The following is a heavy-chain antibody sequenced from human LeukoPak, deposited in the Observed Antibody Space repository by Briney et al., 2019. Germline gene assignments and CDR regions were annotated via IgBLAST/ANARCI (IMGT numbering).Heavy chain of an antibody. D-gene: IGHD6-19*01. V-gene: IGHV4-39*01. Sequence: SETLSLTCTVSGGSIRSSSYYWGWIRQPPGKGLEWIGSIYYSGSTYYNASLKSRGTISVDTSKNQFSLKLDSVTAADTAVYFCARQVVAVAGTGYFDYWGQGTLVTVSS. J-gene: IGHJ4*02. CDR1: GGSIRSSSYY. CDR2: IYYSGST. CDR3: ARQVVAVAGTGYFDY.